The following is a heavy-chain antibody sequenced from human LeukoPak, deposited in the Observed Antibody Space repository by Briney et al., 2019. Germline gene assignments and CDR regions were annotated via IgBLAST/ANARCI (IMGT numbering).Heavy chain of an antibody. V-gene: IGHV4-38-2*01. Sequence: SETLSLTCAVSGYSISSGYYWRWIRPPPGKGLEWIGSIYHSGSTEYNPSVKSRVTISTYTTKNYLDLQSLSVTAADTAVYYCARRSGWYVSPDAFDIWGQGTMVTVSS. CDR2: IYHSGST. D-gene: IGHD6-19*01. CDR1: GYSISSGYY. J-gene: IGHJ3*02. CDR3: ARRSGWYVSPDAFDI.